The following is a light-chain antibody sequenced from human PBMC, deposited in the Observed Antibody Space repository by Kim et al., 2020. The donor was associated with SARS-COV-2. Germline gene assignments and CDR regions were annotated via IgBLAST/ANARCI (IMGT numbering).Light chain of an antibody. CDR2: AAS. J-gene: IGKJ4*01. CDR3: QQSYSTPRT. Sequence: DIQMTQSPSSLSASVGDRVTITCRTSQTIVNYLNWYQQKPGKAPKLLIYAASSLQGGVPSRFSGSGSGTDFTLTISSLQPEDFATYYCQQSYSTPRTFVGRAKMDIK. CDR1: QTIVNY. V-gene: IGKV1-39*01.